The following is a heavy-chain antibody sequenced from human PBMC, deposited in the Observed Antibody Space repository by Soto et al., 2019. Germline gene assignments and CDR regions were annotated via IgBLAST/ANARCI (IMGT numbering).Heavy chain of an antibody. J-gene: IGHJ4*02. Sequence: LRLSCAASGFTFKDYAMSWIRQAPGKGLEWISYSSNSGTFSRYADSVKGRFSISRDNTKNLLYLQMNSLRAGDTAVYYCARSGDNYNRLDYWGQGTPVTVSS. D-gene: IGHD1-1*01. CDR3: ARSGDNYNRLDY. CDR2: SSNSGTFS. CDR1: GFTFKDYA. V-gene: IGHV3-11*06.